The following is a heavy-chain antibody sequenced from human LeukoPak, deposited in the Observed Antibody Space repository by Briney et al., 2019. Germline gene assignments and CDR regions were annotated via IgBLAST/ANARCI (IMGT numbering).Heavy chain of an antibody. Sequence: SVKVSCKASGYTFTGYYMHWVRQAPGQGLEWMGWINPNSGGTNYAQKFQGRVTMTRDTSISTAYMELSRLRSDDTAVYYCARGPTAMVTNYYYMDVWGKGTTVTISS. V-gene: IGHV1-2*02. CDR2: INPNSGGT. D-gene: IGHD5-18*01. J-gene: IGHJ6*03. CDR1: GYTFTGYY. CDR3: ARGPTAMVTNYYYMDV.